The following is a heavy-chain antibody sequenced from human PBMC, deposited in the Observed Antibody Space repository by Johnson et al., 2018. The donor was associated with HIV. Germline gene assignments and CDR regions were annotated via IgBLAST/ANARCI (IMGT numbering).Heavy chain of an antibody. CDR1: GFTFDDYG. J-gene: IGHJ3*02. Sequence: VQLVESGGSVVRPGGSLRLSCAASGFTFDDYGMSWVRQAPGKGLEWVSGINWNGGSTGYEDSVKGRFTISRDNAKNSLYLQMNSLRAEDTALYYCAKGLGWELLTHDAFDIWGQGTMVTVSS. D-gene: IGHD1-26*01. CDR2: INWNGGST. CDR3: AKGLGWELLTHDAFDI. V-gene: IGHV3-20*04.